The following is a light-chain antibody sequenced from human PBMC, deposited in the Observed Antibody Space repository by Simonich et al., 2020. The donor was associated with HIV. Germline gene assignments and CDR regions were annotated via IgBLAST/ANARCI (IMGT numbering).Light chain of an antibody. J-gene: IGLJ3*02. Sequence: SYELTQPPSVSVSPGQTARITCSGDALQNQYAYWFQQKQGQAPILFICKDSERPSGIPERFSGSSSGTSVTLTISGVQAEDEADYYCQSADNSGTDRVFGGGTKLTVL. CDR2: KDS. CDR1: ALQNQY. V-gene: IGLV3-25*03. CDR3: QSADNSGTDRV.